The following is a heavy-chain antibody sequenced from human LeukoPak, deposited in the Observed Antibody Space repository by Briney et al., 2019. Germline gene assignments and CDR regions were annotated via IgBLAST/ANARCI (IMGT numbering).Heavy chain of an antibody. CDR3: ARRRDYFDS. Sequence: GESLRLSCAASGFTFSDYYFSWIGQAPGKGLEWIGYISSSGSIYYADSVKGRFTMSRDDAKSSLYLQVSSLRAEDTAIHYCARRRDYFDSWGQGTLVTVSS. CDR2: ISSSGSI. V-gene: IGHV3-11*01. J-gene: IGHJ4*02. CDR1: GFTFSDYY.